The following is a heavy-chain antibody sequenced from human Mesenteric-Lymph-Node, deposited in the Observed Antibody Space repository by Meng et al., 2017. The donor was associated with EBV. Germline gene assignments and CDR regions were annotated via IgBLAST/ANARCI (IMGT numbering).Heavy chain of an antibody. CDR2: ISYDGSDK. CDR3: AREDRLYGSGYYYFDY. Sequence: QVQLVGAGGGVAQPGRSLRLSCAASGVTFTNYALHWVRQAPGKGLEWVAVISYDGSDKHYADSVKGRFTVSRDNSRYTLYLQMDSLTTDDTAVYYCAREDRLYGSGYYYFDYWGPGTLVTVSS. V-gene: IGHV3-30-3*01. D-gene: IGHD3-10*01. J-gene: IGHJ4*02. CDR1: GVTFTNYA.